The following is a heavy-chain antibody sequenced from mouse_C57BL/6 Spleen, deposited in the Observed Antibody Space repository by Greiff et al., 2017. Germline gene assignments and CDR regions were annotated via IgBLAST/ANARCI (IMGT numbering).Heavy chain of an antibody. CDR3: AREGIYDGYFDD. Sequence: EVNVVESGGGLVKPGGSLKLSCAASGFTFSSYAMSWVRQTPEKRLEWVATISDGGSYTYYPDNVKGRFTISRDNAKNNLYLQMSHLKSEDTAMYYCAREGIYDGYFDDWGQGTTLTVSS. CDR1: GFTFSSYA. CDR2: ISDGGSYT. J-gene: IGHJ2*01. V-gene: IGHV5-4*01. D-gene: IGHD2-3*01.